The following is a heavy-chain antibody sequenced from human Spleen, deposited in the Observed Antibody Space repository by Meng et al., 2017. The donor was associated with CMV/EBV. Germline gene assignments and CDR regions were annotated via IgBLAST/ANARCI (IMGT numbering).Heavy chain of an antibody. V-gene: IGHV1-46*01. D-gene: IGHD2-2*01. CDR2: INPSGGST. Sequence: ASVKVSCKVSGYTLTALSMHWVRQAPGQGLEWMGIINPSGGSTSYAQKFQGRVTMTRDTSTSTVYMELSSLRSEDTAVYYCARDVVVPAALDYWGQGTLVTVSS. J-gene: IGHJ4*02. CDR3: ARDVVVPAALDY. CDR1: GYTLTALS.